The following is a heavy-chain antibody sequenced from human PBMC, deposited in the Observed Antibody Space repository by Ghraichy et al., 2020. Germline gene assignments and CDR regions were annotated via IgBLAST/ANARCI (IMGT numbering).Heavy chain of an antibody. V-gene: IGHV3-7*03. D-gene: IGHD6-13*01. Sequence: GGSLRLSCAASGMMLSLYWMTWVRQAPGKGLEWVASINPHGSETYYLASVRGRISISRDNAGKSVSLHMNSVRVEDTAVYYCARGGIANRIYGLDVWGQGTNVTVSS. CDR3: ARGGIANRIYGLDV. J-gene: IGHJ6*02. CDR1: GMMLSLYW. CDR2: INPHGSET.